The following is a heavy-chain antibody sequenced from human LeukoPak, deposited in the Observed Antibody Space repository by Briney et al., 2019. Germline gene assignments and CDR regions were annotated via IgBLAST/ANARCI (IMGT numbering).Heavy chain of an antibody. V-gene: IGHV4-4*02. CDR3: ARAPGISVTTTRYGMDV. Sequence: SETLSLTCAVSGGSISSTHRWTWVRQPPGKGPQWIGEIYRSGTTNYNPSLKRRVTISLDKSKNQFSLELNSVTAADTAVYYCARAPGISVTTTRYGMDVWGQGTTVTVSS. CDR1: GGSISSTHR. J-gene: IGHJ6*02. D-gene: IGHD4-17*01. CDR2: IYRSGTT.